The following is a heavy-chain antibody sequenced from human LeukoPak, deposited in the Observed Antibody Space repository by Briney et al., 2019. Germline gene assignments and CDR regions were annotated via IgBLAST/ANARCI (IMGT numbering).Heavy chain of an antibody. CDR1: GDSISSGASY. D-gene: IGHD3-10*01. Sequence: ASETLSLTSTDPGDSISSGASYSSCTRQPPGNGPEWHTYIDYRGTIYYNPSLNSQVTIPVDTSKNQFSLKLSSVTAADTAVYYCARGSRDYYGSGSKFDYWGQGTLVTVSS. V-gene: IGHV4-30-4*01. CDR3: ARGSRDYYGSGSKFDY. CDR2: IDYRGTI. J-gene: IGHJ4*02.